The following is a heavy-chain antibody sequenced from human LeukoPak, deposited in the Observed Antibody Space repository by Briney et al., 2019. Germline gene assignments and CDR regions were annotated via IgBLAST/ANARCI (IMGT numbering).Heavy chain of an antibody. V-gene: IGHV4-4*02. CDR3: ARGDFWSGYYPTKIFDY. Sequence: KSSGTLSLTCAVSGGSISSSNWWSWVRQPPGKGLEWIGEIYHSGSTNYNPSLKSRVTISVDKSKNQFSLKLSSVTAADTAVYYCARGDFWSGYYPTKIFDYWGQGTLVTVSS. J-gene: IGHJ4*02. D-gene: IGHD3-3*01. CDR1: GGSISSSNW. CDR2: IYHSGST.